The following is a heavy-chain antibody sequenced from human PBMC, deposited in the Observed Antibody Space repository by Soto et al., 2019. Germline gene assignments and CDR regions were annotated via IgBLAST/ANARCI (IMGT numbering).Heavy chain of an antibody. CDR3: ANFFFQAEDGIRDCPPVSAFLLNRSSDL. D-gene: IGHD3-9*01. J-gene: IGHJ2*01. Sequence: PPGKRLEWYGEIYHSGSTKYIPSLKSRVTISIDKSKNQFSLKLSSVAAEDTAVYYCANFFFQAEDGIRDCPPVSAFLLNRSSDL. CDR2: IYHSGST. V-gene: IGHV4-4*02.